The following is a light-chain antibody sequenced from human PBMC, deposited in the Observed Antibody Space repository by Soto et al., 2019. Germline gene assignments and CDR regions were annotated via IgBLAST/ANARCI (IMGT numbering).Light chain of an antibody. CDR1: KLEDKY. CDR3: QAWDSSPANVV. J-gene: IGLJ2*01. Sequence: SYELTQPPSVSVSPGQTVSITCSGDKLEDKYVCWYQQKPGQSPVLVICQDSKRPSGIPERFSGSNSGNTATLTISGTQAMDEADYYCQAWDSSPANVVFGGGTKLTVL. V-gene: IGLV3-1*01. CDR2: QDS.